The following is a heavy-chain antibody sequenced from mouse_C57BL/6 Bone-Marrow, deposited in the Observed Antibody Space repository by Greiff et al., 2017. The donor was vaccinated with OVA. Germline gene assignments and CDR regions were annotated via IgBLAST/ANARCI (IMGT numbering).Heavy chain of an antibody. Sequence: QVQLQQSGAELARPGASVKMSCKASGYTFTSYSMHWVKQRPGQGLEWIGNINPSSGYTKYNQKFKDKATLTADKSSSTAYMQLSSLTSEDSAVYYCARPPICCYGSKGCDDWGTGTTVTVSS. J-gene: IGHJ1*03. CDR1: GYTFTSYS. CDR3: ARPPICCYGSKGCDD. CDR2: INPSSGYT. V-gene: IGHV1-4*01. D-gene: IGHD1-1*01.